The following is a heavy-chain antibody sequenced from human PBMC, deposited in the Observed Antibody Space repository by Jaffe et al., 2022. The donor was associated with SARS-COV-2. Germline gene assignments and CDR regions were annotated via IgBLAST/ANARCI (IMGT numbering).Heavy chain of an antibody. CDR1: GGSISSSSYY. Sequence: QLQLQESGPGLVKPSETLSLTCTVSGGSISSSSYYWGWIRQPPGKGLEWIGSIYYSGSTYYNPSLKSRVTISVDTSKNQFSLKLSSVTAADTAVYYCASSLYYYDSSPVAFDIWGQGTMVTVSS. J-gene: IGHJ3*02. D-gene: IGHD3-22*01. V-gene: IGHV4-39*01. CDR2: IYYSGST. CDR3: ASSLYYYDSSPVAFDI.